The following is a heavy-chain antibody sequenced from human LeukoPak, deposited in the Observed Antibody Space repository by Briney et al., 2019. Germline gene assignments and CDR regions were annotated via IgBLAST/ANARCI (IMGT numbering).Heavy chain of an antibody. J-gene: IGHJ3*02. V-gene: IGHV4-30-4*08. Sequence: SQTLSLTCTVSGGSISSGDYYWSWIRQPPGKGLEWIGYIYYSGRTYYNPSLKSRVTISVDTSKNQFSLKLSSVTAADTAVYYCARDTAVAEGAFDTWGQGTMVTVSS. CDR2: IYYSGRT. CDR1: GGSISSGDYY. D-gene: IGHD6-19*01. CDR3: ARDTAVAEGAFDT.